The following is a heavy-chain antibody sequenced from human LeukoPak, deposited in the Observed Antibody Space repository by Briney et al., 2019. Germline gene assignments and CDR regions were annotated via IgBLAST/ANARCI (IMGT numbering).Heavy chain of an antibody. CDR2: IIPIFGTA. J-gene: IGHJ5*02. CDR1: GGTFSSFA. Sequence: SVKVSCKASGGTFSSFAISWVRQAPGQGLEWMGGIIPIFGTANYAQKFQGRVTITTEESTSTAYMELSSLRSEDTAVYYCARVWDCSSTSCSPWGQGTLVTVSS. CDR3: ARVWDCSSTSCSP. D-gene: IGHD2-2*01. V-gene: IGHV1-69*05.